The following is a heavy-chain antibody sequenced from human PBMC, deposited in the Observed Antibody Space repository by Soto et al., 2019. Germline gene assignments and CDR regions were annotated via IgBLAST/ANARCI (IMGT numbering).Heavy chain of an antibody. J-gene: IGHJ4*02. Sequence: GSGPTLVNPTQTLTLTCTFSGFSLNTRGVSVGWIRQPPGKALEWLGLIYWDDDKRYSPSLKTNVTISKDTSKNQVVLTMTNMDPVDTATYYCVYRSCGGDCYAFDYWGQGTLVTVSS. CDR3: VYRSCGGDCYAFDY. CDR1: GFSLNTRGVS. V-gene: IGHV2-5*02. CDR2: IYWDDDK. D-gene: IGHD2-21*02.